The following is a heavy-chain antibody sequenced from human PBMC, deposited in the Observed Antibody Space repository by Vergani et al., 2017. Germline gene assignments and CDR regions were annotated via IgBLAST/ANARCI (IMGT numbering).Heavy chain of an antibody. V-gene: IGHV4-59*01. CDR2: MYHSGST. D-gene: IGHD3-10*01. CDR1: GGSLSGYY. CDR3: GRVADFYGLGSRLLDL. Sequence: QVRLQESGPGLMKPSETLSLTCSVSGGSLSGYYWSWIRQPPGKELEWIGYMYHSGSTNYYPSLETRVTISGDTSKNQFSLKLNSVTAADTAVYHCGRVADFYGLGSRLLDLWGQGILVTVSS. J-gene: IGHJ5*02.